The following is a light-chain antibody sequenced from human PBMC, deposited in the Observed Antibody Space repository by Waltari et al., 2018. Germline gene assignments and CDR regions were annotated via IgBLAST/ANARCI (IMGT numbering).Light chain of an antibody. J-gene: IGKJ4*01. Sequence: EIVLTPSAATLSLSPGARATLSGRASQSVSTSLAWYQQKPGQAPKLLIYDASNRATGIPARFSGSGSGTDFTLTISSLEPEDFAVYYCQQRSNWPLTFGGGTKVEIK. CDR2: DAS. CDR1: QSVSTS. CDR3: QQRSNWPLT. V-gene: IGKV3-11*01.